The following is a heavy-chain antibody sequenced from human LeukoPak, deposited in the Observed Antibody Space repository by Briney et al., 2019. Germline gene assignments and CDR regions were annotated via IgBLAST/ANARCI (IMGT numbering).Heavy chain of an antibody. Sequence: PSETLSLTCTVSGGSISSYYWSWIRQPAGKGLEWIGRIYTSGSTNYNPSLKSRVTMSVDTSKNQFSLKLSSVTAADTAVYYCARHYDIVVVPAAFDYWGQGTLVTVSS. J-gene: IGHJ4*02. CDR1: GGSISSYY. CDR3: ARHYDIVVVPAAFDY. D-gene: IGHD2-2*01. CDR2: IYTSGST. V-gene: IGHV4-4*07.